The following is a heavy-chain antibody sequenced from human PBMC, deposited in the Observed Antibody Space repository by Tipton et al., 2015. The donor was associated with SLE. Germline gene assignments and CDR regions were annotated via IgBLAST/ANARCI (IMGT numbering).Heavy chain of an antibody. CDR2: TFYRSEWYN. D-gene: IGHD6-13*01. J-gene: IGHJ4*02. CDR3: TRSGYGSSHDY. V-gene: IGHV6-1*01. Sequence: GLVKPSQTLSLTCAISGDSVSTNSGDWNWIRQSPSRGLEWLGRTFYRSEWYNDYAMSVKSRITINADTSKNLFSLQLNSVTPEDTAMYYCTRSGYGSSHDYWGQGTLVSVSS. CDR1: GDSVSTNSGD.